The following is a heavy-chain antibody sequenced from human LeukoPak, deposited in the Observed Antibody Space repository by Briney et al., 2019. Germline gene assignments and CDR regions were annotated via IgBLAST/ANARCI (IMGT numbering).Heavy chain of an antibody. CDR3: ARGSLEYSSSSGETKYYYYYMDV. Sequence: GASVKVSCKASGGTFSSYAISWVRQAPGQGLEWMGGIIPIFGTANYAQKFQGRVTITADKSTSTAYMELSSLRSEDTAVYYCARGSLEYSSSSGETKYYYYYMDVWGKGTTVTVSS. CDR1: GGTFSSYA. D-gene: IGHD6-6*01. V-gene: IGHV1-69*06. CDR2: IIPIFGTA. J-gene: IGHJ6*03.